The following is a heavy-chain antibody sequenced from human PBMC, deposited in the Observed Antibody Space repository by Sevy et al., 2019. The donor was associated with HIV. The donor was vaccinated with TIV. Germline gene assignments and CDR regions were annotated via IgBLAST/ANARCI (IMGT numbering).Heavy chain of an antibody. V-gene: IGHV4-61*02. J-gene: IGHJ6*03. CDR2: IYTSGST. CDR3: ARAKGELSSAYYYYMDV. D-gene: IGHD3-16*02. CDR1: GGSISSGSYY. Sequence: SETLSLTCTVSGGSISSGSYYWSWIRQPAGKGLESIGRIYTSGSTNYNPSLKSRVTISVDTSKNQFSLKLSSVTAADTAVYYCARAKGELSSAYYYYMDVWGKGTTVTVSS.